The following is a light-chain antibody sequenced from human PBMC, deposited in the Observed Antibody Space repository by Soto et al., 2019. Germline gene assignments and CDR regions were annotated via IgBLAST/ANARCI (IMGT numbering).Light chain of an antibody. CDR3: SSYAGSLVV. J-gene: IGLJ2*01. V-gene: IGLV1-44*01. CDR2: SYN. CDR1: NSNIGSNF. Sequence: QSVLTQPPSASGTPGQRVTISCSGTNSNIGSNFVYWYQHLPGTTPKLLVFSYNQRPSGVPDRFSGSKSGNTAALTVSGLQAEDEAVYYCSSYAGSLVVFGGGTKLTVL.